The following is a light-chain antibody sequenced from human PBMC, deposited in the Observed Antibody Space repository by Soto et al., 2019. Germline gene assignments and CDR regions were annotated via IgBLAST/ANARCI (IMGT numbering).Light chain of an antibody. Sequence: DIQMTQSPSTLSASVGDRVTITCRASQSISSWLAWYQQKPGKAPKLLIYIASSLESGVPSRFSGSGSGTQFTLTISSLQPDDFATYYCQQYKTYWTFGQGTKVDI. CDR1: QSISSW. CDR3: QQYKTYWT. J-gene: IGKJ1*01. CDR2: IAS. V-gene: IGKV1-5*03.